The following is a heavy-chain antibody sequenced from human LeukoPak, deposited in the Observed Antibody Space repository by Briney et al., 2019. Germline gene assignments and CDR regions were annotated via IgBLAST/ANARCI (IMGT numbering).Heavy chain of an antibody. Sequence: GASVKVSCKASGYTFTGYYMHWVRQAPGQGLEWMGWINPNSGGTNYAQKFQGRVTMTRDTSISTAYMELSRLRSDDTAVYYCAGSHGGITIRNWFDPWGQGTLVTVSS. J-gene: IGHJ5*02. CDR3: AGSHGGITIRNWFDP. V-gene: IGHV1-2*02. D-gene: IGHD3-3*01. CDR2: INPNSGGT. CDR1: GYTFTGYY.